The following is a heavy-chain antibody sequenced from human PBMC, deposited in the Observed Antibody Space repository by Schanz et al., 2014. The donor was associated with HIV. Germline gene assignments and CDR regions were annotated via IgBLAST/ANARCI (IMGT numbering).Heavy chain of an antibody. D-gene: IGHD6-13*01. Sequence: QVQLVESGGGVVQPGRSLRLSCAASGFTFSSYAMHWVRQAPGKGLEWVAVISYDGSNKYYADSVKGRFTISRDNSKNTLYLQMNSLRAEDTAVYFCARETSGFSTSWPPRYHYYGMDVWGQGTTVTVSS. V-gene: IGHV3-30-3*01. CDR3: ARETSGFSTSWPPRYHYYGMDV. CDR1: GFTFSSYA. CDR2: ISYDGSNK. J-gene: IGHJ6*02.